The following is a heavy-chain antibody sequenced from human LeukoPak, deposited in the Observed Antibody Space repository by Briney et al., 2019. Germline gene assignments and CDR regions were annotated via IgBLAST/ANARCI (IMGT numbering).Heavy chain of an antibody. V-gene: IGHV3-23*01. CDR3: AKTDGWNYEVGRGFGY. D-gene: IGHD1-7*01. Sequence: PGGSLRLSCAASGFTFSSYAMSWVRQAPGKGLEWVSTISGGGGSTYYADSVKGRFTISRDNSKNTLYLQMNSLRAEDTAVYYCAKTDGWNYEVGRGFGYWGQGTLVTVSS. CDR2: ISGGGGST. CDR1: GFTFSSYA. J-gene: IGHJ4*02.